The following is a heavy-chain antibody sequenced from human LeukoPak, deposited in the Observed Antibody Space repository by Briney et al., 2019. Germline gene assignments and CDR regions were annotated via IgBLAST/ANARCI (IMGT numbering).Heavy chain of an antibody. D-gene: IGHD2-2*01. Sequence: KTSETLSLTCTVSGGSISSSSYYWGWIRQPPGKGLEWIGSIYYSGSTYYNPSLKSRVTISVDTSKNQFSLKLSSVTAADTAVYYCARESTSYNWFDPWGQGTLVTVSS. V-gene: IGHV4-39*07. J-gene: IGHJ5*02. CDR3: ARESTSYNWFDP. CDR2: IYYSGST. CDR1: GGSISSSSYY.